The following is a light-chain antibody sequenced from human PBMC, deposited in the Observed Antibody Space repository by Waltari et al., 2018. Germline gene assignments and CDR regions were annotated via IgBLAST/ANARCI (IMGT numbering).Light chain of an antibody. V-gene: IGKV3-20*01. J-gene: IGKJ1*01. CDR2: DAS. CDR1: QIVRRT. Sequence: DIVLTQSPGTLSVPPGARDTLSCRASQIVRRTLAWYQQKPGQAPRLLIYDASTRATGVPDRFSGSGFGTDFSLTISRLEPEDFAVYYCQKYGTLPATFGQGTKVEIK. CDR3: QKYGTLPAT.